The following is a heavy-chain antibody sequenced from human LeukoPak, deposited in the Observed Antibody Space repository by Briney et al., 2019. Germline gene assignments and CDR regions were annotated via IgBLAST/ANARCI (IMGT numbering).Heavy chain of an antibody. CDR2: VTTFDPRI. CDR1: EFTFSHYG. D-gene: IGHD6-19*01. CDR3: ARDPSSDRSQFYDY. J-gene: IGHJ4*02. V-gene: IGHV3-21*01. Sequence: GGSLRLACGASEFTFSHYGILWVRQAPGKGLEWVASVTTFDPRIYYADSVRGRFTISRDTANNSVYLEMNALTAEDTGVYYCARDPSSDRSQFYDYWGQGALVTVSS.